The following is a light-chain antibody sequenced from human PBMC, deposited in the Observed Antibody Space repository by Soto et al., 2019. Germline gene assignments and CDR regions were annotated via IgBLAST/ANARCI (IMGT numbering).Light chain of an antibody. CDR2: GNS. V-gene: IGLV1-40*01. CDR3: QSYDRSLSAV. CDR1: SSNIGAGYD. Sequence: QSVLTQPPSVSGAPGQRVTISCTGSSSNIGAGYDVHWYQQLPGTAPKLLINGNSNRPSGVPDRFSGSKSGTSASLAITGLHAEDEADYYCQSYDRSLSAVFGGWTKLTVL. J-gene: IGLJ2*01.